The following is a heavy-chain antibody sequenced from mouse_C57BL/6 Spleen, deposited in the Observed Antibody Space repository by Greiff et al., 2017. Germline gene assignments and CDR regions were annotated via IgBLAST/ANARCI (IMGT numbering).Heavy chain of an antibody. CDR3: ARSRITGVFAY. CDR2: INPGSGGT. V-gene: IGHV1-54*01. D-gene: IGHD4-1*01. CDR1: GYAFTNYL. J-gene: IGHJ3*01. Sequence: QVQLKQSGAELVRPGTSVKVSCKASGYAFTNYLIEWVKQRPGQGLEWIGVINPGSGGTNYNEKFKGKATLTADKSSSSAYMQLSSLTSEESAVSVCARSRITGVFAYWGQGTLVTVS.